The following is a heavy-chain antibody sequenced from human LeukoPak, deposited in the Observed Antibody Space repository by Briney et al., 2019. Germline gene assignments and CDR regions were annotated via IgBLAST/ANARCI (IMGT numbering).Heavy chain of an antibody. Sequence: SVKVSCKASGGTFSSYAISWVRQAPGQGLEWMGGIIPIFGTANYAQKFQGRVTITADESTGTAYMELSSLRSEDTAVYYCARDYYGSGSYYIYWGQGTLVTVSS. CDR2: IIPIFGTA. D-gene: IGHD3-10*01. J-gene: IGHJ4*02. CDR3: ARDYYGSGSYYIY. CDR1: GGTFSSYA. V-gene: IGHV1-69*01.